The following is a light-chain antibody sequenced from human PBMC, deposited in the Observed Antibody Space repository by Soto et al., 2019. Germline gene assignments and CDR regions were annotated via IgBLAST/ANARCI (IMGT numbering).Light chain of an antibody. J-gene: IGKJ4*01. CDR1: QKINTW. V-gene: IGKV1-5*03. Sequence: IQMTQSPSTLSASVGDRVTITCRASQKINTWVAWYQQRPGKAPQLLIYEASSLEPGVPSRFGGSGSGIDFTLTISSLQPDDFATYYCQQYEIYPLTFGGGTHVE. CDR2: EAS. CDR3: QQYEIYPLT.